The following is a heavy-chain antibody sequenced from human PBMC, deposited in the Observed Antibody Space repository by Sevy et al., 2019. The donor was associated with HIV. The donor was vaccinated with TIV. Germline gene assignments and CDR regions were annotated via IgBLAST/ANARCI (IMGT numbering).Heavy chain of an antibody. CDR3: AGQSLGWYNWFDP. Sequence: ASVKVSCKASGYNFYIHWVRQAPGQGLEWMGRVTPNSGATSYAQKFQDRVAMTMDTSIKTALMELSGLKSDDTAIYYCAGQSLGWYNWFDPWGQGTLVTVSS. V-gene: IGHV1-2*06. D-gene: IGHD6-19*01. J-gene: IGHJ5*02. CDR2: VTPNSGAT. CDR1: GYNFY.